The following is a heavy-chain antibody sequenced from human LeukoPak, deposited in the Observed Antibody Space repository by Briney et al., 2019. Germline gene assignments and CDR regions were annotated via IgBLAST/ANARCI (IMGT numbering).Heavy chain of an antibody. CDR2: ISGSGVTA. D-gene: IGHD1-26*01. CDR1: GFTFSDYA. J-gene: IGHJ4*02. V-gene: IGHV3-23*01. Sequence: GGSLRLSCAASGFTFSDYAMSWVRQAPGKGLEWVSAISGSGVTAYYADSVKGRFTISRDNSKNTLYLQMNSLRAGDAAVYYCVECSPGGEHIVGVPGYWGQGTLVTVSS. CDR3: VECSPGGEHIVGVPGY.